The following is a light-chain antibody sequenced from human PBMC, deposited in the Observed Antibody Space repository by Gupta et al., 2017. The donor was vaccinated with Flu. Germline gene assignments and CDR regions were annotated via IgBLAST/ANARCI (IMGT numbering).Light chain of an antibody. Sequence: DIQMTQSPSTLSASVGDTVTITCRASHSIDTWLAWYQQRPGKAPTLLMYKASTLENGVPSRFRGRGSGTEFTLIINSLQIDDVATYYCQQYENQSRTFGQGTKVDI. V-gene: IGKV1-5*03. CDR3: QQYENQSRT. CDR1: HSIDTW. J-gene: IGKJ1*01. CDR2: KAS.